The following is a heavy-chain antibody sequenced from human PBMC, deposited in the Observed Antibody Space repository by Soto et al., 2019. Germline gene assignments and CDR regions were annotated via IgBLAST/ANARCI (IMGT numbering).Heavy chain of an antibody. CDR2: ITYDGSEI. D-gene: IGHD6-19*01. CDR3: AKEQSSGFYRVVDY. Sequence: QVQVVESGGGVVQPGRSLRLSCAASGFTLSCCGMHWVRQAPGKGLEWVGVITYDGSEIHYGDSVKGRFTISRDSSENTVYLLMNSLRVEDSAVYYCAKEQSSGFYRVVDYWGQGTLVTVSP. V-gene: IGHV3-30*18. J-gene: IGHJ4*02. CDR1: GFTLSCCG.